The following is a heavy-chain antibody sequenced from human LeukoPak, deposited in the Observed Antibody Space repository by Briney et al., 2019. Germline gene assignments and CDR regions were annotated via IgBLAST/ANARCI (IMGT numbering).Heavy chain of an antibody. V-gene: IGHV5-51*01. J-gene: IGHJ5*02. CDR2: IYPGDSDT. CDR3: ARLTGPYYYDSSGYYPNWFDP. D-gene: IGHD3-22*01. Sequence: GESLKISCKGSGYSFTSYWIGWVRQVPGKGLEWMGIIYPGDSDTRYSPSFQGQVTISADKSISTAYLQWSSLKASDTAMYYCARLTGPYYYDSSGYYPNWFDPWGQGTLVTVSS. CDR1: GYSFTSYW.